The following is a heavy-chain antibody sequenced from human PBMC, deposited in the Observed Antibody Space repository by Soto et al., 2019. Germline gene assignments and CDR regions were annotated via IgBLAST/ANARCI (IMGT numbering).Heavy chain of an antibody. V-gene: IGHV3-23*01. CDR1: GFDFTNYA. D-gene: IGHD6-25*01. CDR3: AKSFCSSCGCFFLWLHP. CDR2: ISGTGVPT. Sequence: GGSLRPSCAASGFDFTNYAMSWVRQAPGKGLECISLISGTGVPTLYAESVKGRFSVSRDNSKDTLFREMNNLRVDDTGMYYYAKSFCSSCGCFFLWLHPWGPGTLGTV. J-gene: IGHJ5*02.